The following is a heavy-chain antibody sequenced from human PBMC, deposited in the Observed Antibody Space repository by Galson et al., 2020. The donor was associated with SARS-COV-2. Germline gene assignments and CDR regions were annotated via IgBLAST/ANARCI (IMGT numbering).Heavy chain of an antibody. CDR2: VSSSSSYI. D-gene: IGHD3-3*01. CDR3: ARDGRGLEWLLNYYYYYMDV. V-gene: IGHV3-21*01. CDR1: GFTFSSYS. Sequence: GGSLRLSCAASGFTFSSYSMNWVRQAPGKGLEWVSSVSSSSSYIYYADSVKGRFTISRDNAKNSLYLQMNSLRAEDTAVYYCARDGRGLEWLLNYYYYYMDVWGKGTTVTVSS. J-gene: IGHJ6*03.